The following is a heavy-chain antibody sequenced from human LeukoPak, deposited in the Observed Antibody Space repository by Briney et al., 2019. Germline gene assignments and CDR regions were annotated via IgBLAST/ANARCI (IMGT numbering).Heavy chain of an antibody. V-gene: IGHV4-59*08. Sequence: PSETLSLTCTVSGGSISSYYWSWIRQPPGKGQEWIGYVYYSGSTNYNPSLKSRVTISVDTSKNQFSLKLSSVTAADTAVYYCARTIAVAGHFDYWGQGTLVTVSS. CDR3: ARTIAVAGHFDY. CDR1: GGSISSYY. J-gene: IGHJ4*02. CDR2: VYYSGST. D-gene: IGHD6-19*01.